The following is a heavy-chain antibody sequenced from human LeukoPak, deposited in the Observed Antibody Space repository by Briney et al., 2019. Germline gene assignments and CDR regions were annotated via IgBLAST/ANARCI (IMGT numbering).Heavy chain of an antibody. CDR1: GGSFSGYY. Sequence: SETLSLTCAVYGGSFSGYYWSWIRQPPGKGLEWIGEINHSGSTNYNPSLKSRVTISVDTSKNQFSLKLSSVTAADTAVYYCARRRHDFWSGYSLFDYWGQGTLVTASS. CDR3: ARRRHDFWSGYSLFDY. V-gene: IGHV4-34*01. D-gene: IGHD3-3*01. CDR2: INHSGST. J-gene: IGHJ4*02.